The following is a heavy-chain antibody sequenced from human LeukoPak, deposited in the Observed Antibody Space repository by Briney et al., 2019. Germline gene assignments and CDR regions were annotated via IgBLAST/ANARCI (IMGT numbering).Heavy chain of an antibody. CDR2: VSYDGTNT. CDR1: GFTLRSYS. CDR3: AKGGTSVTRYVDY. Sequence: GRPLRLSCVPSGFTLRSYSMQGLRQTPGKAREGVGIVSYDGTNTYYGESVKGRFTISRDNSQNTVYLQMNSLRAEDTAVYYCAKGGTSVTRYVDYWGQGTLVTVSS. V-gene: IGHV3-30*18. D-gene: IGHD4-17*01. J-gene: IGHJ4*02.